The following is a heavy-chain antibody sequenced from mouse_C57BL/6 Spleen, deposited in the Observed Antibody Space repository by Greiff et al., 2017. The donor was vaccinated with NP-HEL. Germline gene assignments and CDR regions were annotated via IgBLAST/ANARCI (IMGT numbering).Heavy chain of an antibody. J-gene: IGHJ1*03. V-gene: IGHV5-9-1*02. CDR3: TRDKLRYGYFDV. CDR2: ISSGGDYI. Sequence: EVHLVESGEGLVKPGGSLKLSCAASGFTFSSYAMSWVRQTPEKRLEWVAYISSGGDYIYYADTVKGRFTISRDNARNTLYLQMSSLKSEDTAMYYCTRDKLRYGYFDVWGTGTTVTVSS. D-gene: IGHD1-1*01. CDR1: GFTFSSYA.